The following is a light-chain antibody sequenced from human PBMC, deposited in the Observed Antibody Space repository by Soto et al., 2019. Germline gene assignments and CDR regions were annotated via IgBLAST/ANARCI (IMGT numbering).Light chain of an antibody. J-gene: IGLJ2*01. V-gene: IGLV2-14*02. CDR1: SSDVGYYNI. CDR3: TSWTTSTTMI. Sequence: QSVLTQPASVSGSPGQSITISCTGTSSDVGYYNIVSWYQQHPGKAPKLMIYEVTKRPSGVSNRFSGSKSGNTASLTISGLQAEDEADYYCTSWTTSTTMIFGGGTKVTVL. CDR2: EVT.